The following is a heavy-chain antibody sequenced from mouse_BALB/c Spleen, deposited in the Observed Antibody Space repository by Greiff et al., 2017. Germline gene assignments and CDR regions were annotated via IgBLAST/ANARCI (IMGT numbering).Heavy chain of an antibody. J-gene: IGHJ3*01. D-gene: IGHD2-4*01. CDR1: GFAFSSYD. CDR2: ISSGGGST. V-gene: IGHV5-12-1*01. CDR3: ARDDYDEFAY. Sequence: EVQRVESGGGLVKPGGSLKLSCAASGFAFSSYDMSWVRQTPEKRLEWVAYISSGGGSTYYPDTVKGRFTISRDNAKNTLYLQMSSLKSEDTAMYYCARDDYDEFAYWGQGTLVTVSA.